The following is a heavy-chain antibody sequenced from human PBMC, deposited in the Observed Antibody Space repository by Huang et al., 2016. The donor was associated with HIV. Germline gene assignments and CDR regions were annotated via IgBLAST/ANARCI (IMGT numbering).Heavy chain of an antibody. CDR1: GYTFTNYD. CDR3: ARGFGINYNHEAFDV. Sequence: QIQLAQSGAEVKKPGASVKVSCKASGYTFTNYDINWLRQASGQGLGWRGWSNRKSGKVGYTKKFQGRVAILRNSSINTSYLEVTSLTSEDTAVYYCARGFGINYNHEAFDVWGQGTMVTVSS. CDR2: SNRKSGKV. J-gene: IGHJ3*01. D-gene: IGHD3-10*01. V-gene: IGHV1-8*01.